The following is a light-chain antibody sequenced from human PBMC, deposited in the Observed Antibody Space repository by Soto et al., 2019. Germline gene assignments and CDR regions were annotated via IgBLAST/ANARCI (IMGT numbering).Light chain of an antibody. Sequence: QSALTQPASVSGSPGQSITISCTGTTSDFNYYNSVSWYQHHPGQAPKLMIYNVSNRPSGVSYRFSGSKSGNTASLTISGLQAEDEADYYCTSYTSSTTYLFGTGTKLTVL. V-gene: IGLV2-14*03. CDR3: TSYTSSTTYL. CDR1: TSDFNYYNS. CDR2: NVS. J-gene: IGLJ1*01.